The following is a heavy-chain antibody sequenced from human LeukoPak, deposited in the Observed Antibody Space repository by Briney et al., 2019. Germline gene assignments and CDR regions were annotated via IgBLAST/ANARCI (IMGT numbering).Heavy chain of an antibody. V-gene: IGHV3-7*01. CDR3: ARASAVAGTRDY. CDR2: IKEDGSDK. D-gene: IGHD6-19*01. J-gene: IGHJ4*02. CDR1: GFTFSSYW. Sequence: GGSLRLSCAASGFTFSSYWMSWVRQAPGKGLEWVANIKEDGSDKYYVDSVKGRFTISRDNAKNSLYLQMNSLRAEGTAVYYCARASAVAGTRDYWGQGTLVTVSS.